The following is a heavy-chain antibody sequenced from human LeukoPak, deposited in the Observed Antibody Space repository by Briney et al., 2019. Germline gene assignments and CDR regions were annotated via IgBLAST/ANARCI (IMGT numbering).Heavy chain of an antibody. CDR2: IYYSGST. Sequence: PSETLSLTCTVSGGSISSSSYYWGWIRQPPGKGLEWIGSIYYSGSTYYNPSLKSRVTISVDTSKNQFSLKLSSVTAADTAVYYCARVSYAIESGSYRSYFDYWGQGTLVTVAS. CDR3: ARVSYAIESGSYRSYFDY. V-gene: IGHV4-39*07. CDR1: GGSISSSSYY. J-gene: IGHJ4*02. D-gene: IGHD1-26*01.